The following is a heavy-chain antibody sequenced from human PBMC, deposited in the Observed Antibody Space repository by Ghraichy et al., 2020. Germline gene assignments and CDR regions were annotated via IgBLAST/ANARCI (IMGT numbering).Heavy chain of an antibody. Sequence: GESLNISCSASGFTFSSYAMHWVRQAPGKGLEYVSAISSNGGSTYYADSVKGRFTISRDNSKNTLYLQMSSLRAEDTAVYYCVKSGENPLHDGYNYVLYWGQGTLVTVSS. V-gene: IGHV3-64D*06. CDR3: VKSGENPLHDGYNYVLY. J-gene: IGHJ4*02. CDR2: ISSNGGST. CDR1: GFTFSSYA. D-gene: IGHD5-24*01.